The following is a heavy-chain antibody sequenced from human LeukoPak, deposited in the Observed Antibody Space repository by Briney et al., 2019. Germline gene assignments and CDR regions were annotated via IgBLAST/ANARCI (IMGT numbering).Heavy chain of an antibody. CDR3: AKAEYSSSSDDY. D-gene: IGHD6-6*01. CDR1: GFTFSNYS. J-gene: IGHJ4*02. CDR2: ISGRDGST. Sequence: PGGSLRLSCAASGFTFSNYSMSWVRQAPGKGLEWVSGISGRDGSTYFADSVKGRFTISRDKSKNTLYLQMNSLRAEDTAVYYCAKAEYSSSSDDYWGQGTLVTVSS. V-gene: IGHV3-23*01.